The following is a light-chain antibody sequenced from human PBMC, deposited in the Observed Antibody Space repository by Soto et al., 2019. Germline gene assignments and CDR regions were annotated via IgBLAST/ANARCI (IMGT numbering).Light chain of an antibody. CDR2: AAS. Sequence: DIQMTQSPSSLSASVADRVIITCRASQSISNHLNWYQQKPGKAPKLLIFAASSLQSGVPSRFSGSRSGPDFTLTISSLQPEEFATYYCQQSYSSPPTFGQGTKV. V-gene: IGKV1-39*01. J-gene: IGKJ1*01. CDR3: QQSYSSPPT. CDR1: QSISNH.